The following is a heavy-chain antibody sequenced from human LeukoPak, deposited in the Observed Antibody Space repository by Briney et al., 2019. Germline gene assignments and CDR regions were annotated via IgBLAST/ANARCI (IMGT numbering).Heavy chain of an antibody. J-gene: IGHJ3*02. D-gene: IGHD2-21*01. V-gene: IGHV4-4*09. Sequence: SETLSLTCTVSGGSISSYYWSWIRQPPGKGLAWTGYIYHSGTTYYNPYLKSRVTISVDTSKNQFSLKLSSVTAADTAVFYCARVIRAEENPTFDIWGQGTMVTVSS. CDR1: GGSISSYY. CDR3: ARVIRAEENPTFDI. CDR2: IYHSGTT.